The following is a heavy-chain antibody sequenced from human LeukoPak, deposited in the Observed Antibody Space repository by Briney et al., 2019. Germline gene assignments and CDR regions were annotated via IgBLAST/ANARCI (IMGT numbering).Heavy chain of an antibody. CDR2: INPANSDT. CDR3: ARLRVVATSFDY. D-gene: IGHD5-12*01. Sequence: GESLKISCKGSGYISTNYWIGWVRQMPGKGLEWVAIINPANSDTRYRPSFRGQVTLSADKSISTAYLQWSSLKASDTAMYYCARLRVVATSFDYWGQGTLVTVSS. V-gene: IGHV5-51*01. CDR1: GYISTNYW. J-gene: IGHJ4*02.